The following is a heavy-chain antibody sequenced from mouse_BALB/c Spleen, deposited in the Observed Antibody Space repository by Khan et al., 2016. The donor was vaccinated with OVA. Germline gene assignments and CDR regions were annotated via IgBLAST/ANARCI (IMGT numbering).Heavy chain of an antibody. J-gene: IGHJ2*01. CDR1: GFTFSSYG. Sequence: EVQGVESGGGLVQPGGSRKLSCAASGFTFSSYGMHWVRQAPERGLEWVAYISGDSNTIYYADTVKGRFTISRDNPRNTLFLQMTSLMSEDTAMYYCATSYFYGYYFDYWGPGTTLTGSS. CDR3: ATSYFYGYYFDY. V-gene: IGHV5-17*02. CDR2: ISGDSNTI. D-gene: IGHD1-1*01.